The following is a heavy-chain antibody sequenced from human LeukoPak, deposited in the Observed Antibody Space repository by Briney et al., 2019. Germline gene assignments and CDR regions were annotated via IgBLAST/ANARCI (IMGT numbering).Heavy chain of an antibody. J-gene: IGHJ5*02. V-gene: IGHV4-31*03. CDR1: GGSISSGGYY. Sequence: KPPETLSLTCTVSGGSISSGGYYWRWIRQHPGKGLEWIGYIYYSGSTYYNPSLKSRVTISVDTSKNQFSMKLSSVTAADTAVYYCARDHGDCSSTSCTMAWFDRWGQGTLVTVSS. D-gene: IGHD2-2*01. CDR3: ARDHGDCSSTSCTMAWFDR. CDR2: IYYSGST.